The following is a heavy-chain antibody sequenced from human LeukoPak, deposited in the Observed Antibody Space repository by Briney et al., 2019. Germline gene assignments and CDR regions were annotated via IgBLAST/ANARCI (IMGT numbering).Heavy chain of an antibody. D-gene: IGHD6-13*01. CDR1: GFTFSSYS. V-gene: IGHV3-21*01. J-gene: IGHJ4*02. CDR3: AREVAAAGYYFDY. CDR2: ISSSSSYI. Sequence: GGSLRLSCAASGFTFSSYSMNWFRQAPGKGLEWVSSISSSSSYIYYADSVKGRFTISRDNAKNSLYLQMNSLRAEDTAVYYCAREVAAAGYYFDYWGQGTLVTVSS.